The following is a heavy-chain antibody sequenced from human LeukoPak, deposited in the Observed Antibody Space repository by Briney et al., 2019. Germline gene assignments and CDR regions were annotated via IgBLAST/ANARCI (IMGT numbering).Heavy chain of an antibody. CDR2: INDYTANT. Sequence: PSETLSLTCDVFGGSFTDYFWTWIRQSPGKGLEWIGEINDYTANTNYNPSLNSRVSISLEKSKNQFSLELRSVTAADTAVYYCARGRIAEKVVVHSFHYGMDVWGQGTTVTVSS. CDR1: GGSFTDYF. J-gene: IGHJ6*02. V-gene: IGHV4-34*01. D-gene: IGHD2-15*01. CDR3: ARGRIAEKVVVHSFHYGMDV.